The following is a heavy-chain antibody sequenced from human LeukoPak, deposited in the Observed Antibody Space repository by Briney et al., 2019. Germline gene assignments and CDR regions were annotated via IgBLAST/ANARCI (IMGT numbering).Heavy chain of an antibody. V-gene: IGHV1-2*02. J-gene: IGHJ4*02. CDR2: INPNSGGT. CDR3: ARSIAAAGHFDY. D-gene: IGHD6-13*01. Sequence: ASVKVSCKASGYTFTGYYMHWVRQAPGQGLEWMGWINPNSGGTNYAQRLQGRVTMTRDTSIRTAYMELSRLRSDDTAVYYCARSIAAAGHFDYWGQGTLVTVSS. CDR1: GYTFTGYY.